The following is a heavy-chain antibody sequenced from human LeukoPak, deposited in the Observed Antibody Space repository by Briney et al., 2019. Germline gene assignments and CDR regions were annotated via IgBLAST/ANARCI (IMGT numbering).Heavy chain of an antibody. J-gene: IGHJ3*02. Sequence: PSETRSLTCTVSGGSISSYYWSWIRQPPGKGLEWMAYVHYSDNTTYNPSLKSQVTISLDTSKNQFSLMMSSVTAADTAVYYCARDRRWEQVHAFDMWGQGTMVTVSS. CDR2: VHYSDNT. CDR1: GGSISSYY. CDR3: ARDRRWEQVHAFDM. V-gene: IGHV4-59*01. D-gene: IGHD1-26*01.